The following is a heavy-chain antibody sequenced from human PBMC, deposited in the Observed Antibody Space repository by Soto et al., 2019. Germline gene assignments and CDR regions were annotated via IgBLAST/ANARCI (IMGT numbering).Heavy chain of an antibody. J-gene: IGHJ1*01. CDR1: GFTVSSNY. V-gene: IGHV3-53*01. Sequence: EVQLVESGGGLIQPGGSLRLSCAAPGFTVSSNYMSWVRQAPGKGLEWFSVIYSGGSTYYADSVKGRFTISRDNSKNTLYLQMNSLRAEDTAVYYCARDRVESGYPEYFQHWGQGTLVTVSS. CDR2: IYSGGST. D-gene: IGHD3-22*01. CDR3: ARDRVESGYPEYFQH.